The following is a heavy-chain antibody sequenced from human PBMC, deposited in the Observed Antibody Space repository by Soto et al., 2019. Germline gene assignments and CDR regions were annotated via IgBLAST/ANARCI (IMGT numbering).Heavy chain of an antibody. CDR1: GGSISSGGYS. Sequence: LSLTCAVSGGSISSGGYSWSWIRQPPGKGLEWIGYIYHSGSTHYNPSLKSRVTISVDRSKNQFSLKLSSVTAADTAVYYCASDYGDYGLGYWGQGTLVTVS. J-gene: IGHJ4*02. V-gene: IGHV4-30-2*01. CDR2: IYHSGST. CDR3: ASDYGDYGLGY. D-gene: IGHD4-17*01.